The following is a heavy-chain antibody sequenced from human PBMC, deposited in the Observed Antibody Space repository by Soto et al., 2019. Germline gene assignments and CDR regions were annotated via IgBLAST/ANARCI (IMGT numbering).Heavy chain of an antibody. D-gene: IGHD5-12*01. Sequence: SETLSLTCTVSGGSISSYYWSWIRQSAGKGLEWIGRVFISGSTNYNPSLESRVTMSVDTSKNRVSLKLSSVTAADTAVYYCASALPGYSEYFQRWGQGTLVTVSS. CDR1: GGSISSYY. V-gene: IGHV4-4*07. CDR3: ASALPGYSEYFQR. J-gene: IGHJ1*01. CDR2: VFISGST.